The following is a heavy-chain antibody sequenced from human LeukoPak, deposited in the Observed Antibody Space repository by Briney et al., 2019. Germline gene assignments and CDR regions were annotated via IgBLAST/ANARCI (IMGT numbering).Heavy chain of an antibody. J-gene: IGHJ6*02. CDR1: GFTVSSNY. CDR3: ASGAAAGRVIYYYYGMDV. Sequence: GGSLRLSCAASGFTVSSNYMSWVRQAPGKGLEWVSVIYGGGTTYYADSVKGRFTISRDNSKNTLYLQMNSLRAEDTAVYYCASGAAAGRVIYYYYGMDVWGQGTTVTVSS. V-gene: IGHV3-66*01. D-gene: IGHD6-13*01. CDR2: IYGGGTT.